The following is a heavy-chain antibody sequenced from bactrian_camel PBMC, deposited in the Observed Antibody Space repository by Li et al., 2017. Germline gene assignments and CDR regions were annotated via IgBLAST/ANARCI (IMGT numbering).Heavy chain of an antibody. D-gene: IGHD2*01. V-gene: IGHV3S63*01. Sequence: VQLVESGGGSARAGGSLRLSCRFTTGYSAVTLCMGWFRQAPGKEREGVARIATGSGNTYYADSVKGRFTISQDNAKNTVYLQMNSLKPEDTAMYYCAARGPYCYTKLSVRDFTYWGQGTQVTVS. CDR1: GYSAVTLC. J-gene: IGHJ6*01. CDR3: AARGPYCYTKLSVRDFTY. CDR2: IATGSGNT.